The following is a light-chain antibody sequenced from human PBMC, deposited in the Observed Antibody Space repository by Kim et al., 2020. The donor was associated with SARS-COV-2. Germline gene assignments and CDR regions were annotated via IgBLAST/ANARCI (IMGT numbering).Light chain of an antibody. CDR1: QKINIY. CDR2: HAS. Sequence: DIQMTQSPSSLAASVGDRVTITCRASQKINIYLNWYQQKPGKSPKLLIYHASYLESGVPSRFSGSGSGTDFTLTIRSLQPEDFASYYCHQSYSLPYTLGQGTKLEI. CDR3: HQSYSLPYT. V-gene: IGKV1-39*01. J-gene: IGKJ2*01.